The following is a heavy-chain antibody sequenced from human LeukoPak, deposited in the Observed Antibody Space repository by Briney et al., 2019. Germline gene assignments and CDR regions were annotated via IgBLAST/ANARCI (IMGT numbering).Heavy chain of an antibody. Sequence: PGGSLRLSCAASGFTFSSYGMTWVRQAPGEGLEWVSAISGSGGSTFYADSVKGRFTISRDNSKNTLYLQMNSLRAEDTAVYYCAKAPTVTTYYYYYMDVWGKGTTVTISS. D-gene: IGHD4-17*01. CDR3: AKAPTVTTYYYYYMDV. CDR2: ISGSGGST. V-gene: IGHV3-23*01. J-gene: IGHJ6*03. CDR1: GFTFSSYG.